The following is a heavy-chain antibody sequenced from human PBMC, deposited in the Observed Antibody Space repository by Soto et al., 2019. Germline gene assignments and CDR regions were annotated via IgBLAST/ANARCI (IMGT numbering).Heavy chain of an antibody. CDR3: ASHYYGSGSYYKVPYYYMDV. V-gene: IGHV4-34*01. Sequence: ASETLSLTCAVYGGSFSGYYWSWIRQPPGKGLEWIGEINHSGSTNYNPSLKSRVTISVDTSKNQFSLKLSSVTAADTAVYYCASHYYGSGSYYKVPYYYMDVWGKGTTVTVSS. D-gene: IGHD3-10*01. CDR2: INHSGST. J-gene: IGHJ6*03. CDR1: GGSFSGYY.